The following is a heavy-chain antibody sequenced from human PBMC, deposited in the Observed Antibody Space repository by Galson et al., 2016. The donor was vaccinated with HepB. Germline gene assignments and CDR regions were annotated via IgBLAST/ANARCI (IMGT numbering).Heavy chain of an antibody. V-gene: IGHV1-46*04. J-gene: IGHJ4*02. CDR2: INPSVGST. CDR3: ASGKGGGSYSFDY. D-gene: IGHD1-26*01. CDR1: GYTYSIYY. Sequence: SVKVSCKASGYTYSIYYMHWVRQAPGQGPEWMGIINPSVGSTSYAQTLYGRVTMTRDTSTSIVYMELSSLRSEDTAMYYCASGKGGGSYSFDYWGQGTLVTVSS.